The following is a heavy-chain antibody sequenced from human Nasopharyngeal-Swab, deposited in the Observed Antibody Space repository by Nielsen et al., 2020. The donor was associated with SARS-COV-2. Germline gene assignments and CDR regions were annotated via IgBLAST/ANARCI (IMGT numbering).Heavy chain of an antibody. CDR1: GFTFSSYT. Sequence: GGSLRLSCAASGFTFSSYTMNWVRQTPGKGFEWVSSISGTSNYINFAGSVKGRFTISRDNAKNSLYLQMNSLRVEDTAVYYCARDLDVNMNRGDPGDWGQGTLVTVSS. D-gene: IGHD3-10*01. CDR3: ARDLDVNMNRGDPGD. V-gene: IGHV3-21*01. CDR2: ISGTSNYI. J-gene: IGHJ4*02.